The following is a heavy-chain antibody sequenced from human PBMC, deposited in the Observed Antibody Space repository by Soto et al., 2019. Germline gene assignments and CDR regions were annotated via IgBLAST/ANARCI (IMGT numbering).Heavy chain of an antibody. Sequence: ASVKVSCKASGYTFTSYAMHWVRQAPGQRLEWMGWINAGNGNTKYSQKFQGRVTITRDTSASTAYMELSSLRSEDTAVYYCARAERDYDILTGSPGYWGQGTLVTVSS. D-gene: IGHD3-9*01. J-gene: IGHJ4*02. CDR3: ARAERDYDILTGSPGY. V-gene: IGHV1-3*01. CDR2: INAGNGNT. CDR1: GYTFTSYA.